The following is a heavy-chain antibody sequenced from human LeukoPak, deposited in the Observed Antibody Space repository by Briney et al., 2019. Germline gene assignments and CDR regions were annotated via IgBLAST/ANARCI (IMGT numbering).Heavy chain of an antibody. CDR3: AKPLGPRNAFDI. CDR2: MSCGGGSK. V-gene: IGHV3-23*01. D-gene: IGHD1-14*01. J-gene: IGHJ3*02. Sequence: GRSLRLSCAASVFTFNINGMSCVRQAPQKGLEWVSAMSCGGGSKYYAESVQGRFTISRDKSKNKLYLQMNSLRAEDTAVYYCAKPLGPRNAFDIWGQGTVVTVSS. CDR1: VFTFNING.